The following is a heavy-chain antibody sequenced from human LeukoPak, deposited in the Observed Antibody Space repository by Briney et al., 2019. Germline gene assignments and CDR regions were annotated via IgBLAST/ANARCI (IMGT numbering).Heavy chain of an antibody. J-gene: IGHJ4*02. D-gene: IGHD2-2*01. CDR2: IFYSGDT. V-gene: IGHV4-31*03. CDR3: ARDTSSLSKYYFDY. CDR1: GXSISSDYY. Sequence: SQTLSLTCTVSGXSISSDYYWSWIRPHPGKGLEWIGYIFYSGDTYYNPSLKSRVTISVDTSKNQFSLKLRSVTAADTAVYYCARDTSSLSKYYFDYWGQGSLVTVSS.